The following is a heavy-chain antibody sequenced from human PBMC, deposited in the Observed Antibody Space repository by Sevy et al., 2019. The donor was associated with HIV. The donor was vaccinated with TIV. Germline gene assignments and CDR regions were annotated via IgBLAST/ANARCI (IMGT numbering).Heavy chain of an antibody. CDR1: GGSFGSSSYY. Sequence: SETLSLTCTVSGGSFGSSSYYWNWIRQPAGKGLEWIGGIYTSGTTNYNPSLKSRVTISVDTSKIQFSLKRSSVTAADTAVYYCAGRIAVAAVDYWGQGNLVTVSS. J-gene: IGHJ4*02. CDR2: IYTSGTT. V-gene: IGHV4-61*02. CDR3: AGRIAVAAVDY. D-gene: IGHD6-19*01.